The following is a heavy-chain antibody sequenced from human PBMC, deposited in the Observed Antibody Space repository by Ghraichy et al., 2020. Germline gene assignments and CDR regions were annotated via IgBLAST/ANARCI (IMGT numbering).Heavy chain of an antibody. CDR1: GGSFSGYY. CDR3: AKLMWGDYYYGMDV. CDR2: INHSGST. Sequence: SETLSLTCAVYGGSFSGYYWSWIRQPPGKGLEWIGEINHSGSTNYNPSLKSRVTISVDTSKNQFSLKLSSVTAADTAVYYCAKLMWGDYYYGMDVWRQGTTVTVSS. J-gene: IGHJ6*02. D-gene: IGHD1-26*01. V-gene: IGHV4-34*01.